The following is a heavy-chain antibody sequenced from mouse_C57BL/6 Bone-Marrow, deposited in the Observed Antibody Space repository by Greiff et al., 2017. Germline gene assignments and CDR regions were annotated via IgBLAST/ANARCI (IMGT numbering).Heavy chain of an antibody. D-gene: IGHD1-1*01. J-gene: IGHJ2*01. CDR3: SMGGLTVVSHGDYFDY. CDR1: GYTFTSYW. Sequence: VQLQQPGAELVKPGASVKVSCKASGYTFTSYWMHWVKQRPGQGLEWIGRIHPSDSDTNYNQNFKGKGTLTVDKSSSTAYMQLSSLTSEDSAVYYWSMGGLTVVSHGDYFDYWGQGTTLTVSS. V-gene: IGHV1-74*01. CDR2: IHPSDSDT.